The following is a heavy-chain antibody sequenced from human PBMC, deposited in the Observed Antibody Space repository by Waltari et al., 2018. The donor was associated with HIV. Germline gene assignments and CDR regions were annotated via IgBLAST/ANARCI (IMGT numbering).Heavy chain of an antibody. CDR2: IRSRGNRYAT. CDR1: GFTFSASA. Sequence: SLRVSCAASGFTFSASAIHWVRQASGKGLEWVGRIRSRGNRYATAYGASVKGRFTVSRDDSKNTAYLQMNNLKTEDTAVYYCTRALAYWGQGTLVTVSP. CDR3: TRALAY. V-gene: IGHV3-73*01. D-gene: IGHD3-16*01. J-gene: IGHJ4*02.